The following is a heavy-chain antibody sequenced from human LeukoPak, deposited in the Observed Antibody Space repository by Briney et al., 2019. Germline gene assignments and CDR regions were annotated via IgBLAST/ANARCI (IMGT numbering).Heavy chain of an antibody. CDR1: GFTVSSNY. J-gene: IGHJ6*02. CDR3: ARDNPTSTRTHRDYYYYGMDV. D-gene: IGHD1-26*01. V-gene: IGHV3-53*04. Sequence: GGSLRLSCAASGFTVSSNYMSWVRQAPGKGLEWVSVIYSGGSTYYADSVKGRFTISRHNSKNTLYLQMNSLRAEDTAVYYCARDNPTSTRTHRDYYYYGMDVWGQGTTVTVSS. CDR2: IYSGGST.